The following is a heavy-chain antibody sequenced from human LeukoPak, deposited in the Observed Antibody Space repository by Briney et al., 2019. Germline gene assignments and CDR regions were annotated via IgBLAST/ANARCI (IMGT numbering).Heavy chain of an antibody. CDR2: ISWNSGSI. Sequence: GRSLRLSCAASGFTFDDYAMHWVRHAPGKGLEWVSGISWNSGSIGYADSVKGRFTISRDNAKNSLYLQMNSLRAEDTALYYCAKDLVPAGTFGYYGMDVWGQGTTVTVSS. D-gene: IGHD2-2*01. V-gene: IGHV3-9*01. CDR1: GFTFDDYA. J-gene: IGHJ6*02. CDR3: AKDLVPAGTFGYYGMDV.